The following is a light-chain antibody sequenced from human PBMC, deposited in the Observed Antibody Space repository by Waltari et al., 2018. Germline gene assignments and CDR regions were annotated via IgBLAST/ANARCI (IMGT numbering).Light chain of an antibody. V-gene: IGLV4-69*01. CDR2: VNSDGSQ. J-gene: IGLJ3*02. CDR3: QTGGHGTWV. CDR1: SGHSSNV. Sequence: QLVLTQSPSASASLGASVKLTCTLSSGHSSNVIAWHQQQPEKGPRFLMKVNSDGSQSKGDKIPDRFSGPSSGAEHYLTISSLQSEDEADYYCQTGGHGTWVFGGGTKLTVL.